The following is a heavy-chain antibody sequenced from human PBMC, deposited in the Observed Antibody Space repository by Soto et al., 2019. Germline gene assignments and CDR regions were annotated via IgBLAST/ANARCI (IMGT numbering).Heavy chain of an antibody. CDR3: TTNTVTKVYDY. Sequence: EVQLVESGGGLVQPGGSLRLSCAASSFTFSNFWMSWVRQAPGKGLEWVASIKQDGSDKYYVDSVKGRFIISRDNAKNSLSLQMNSLRAEDTAVYFCTTNTVTKVYDYLGQGTLVTVSS. V-gene: IGHV3-7*03. CDR1: SFTFSNFW. D-gene: IGHD4-17*01. CDR2: IKQDGSDK. J-gene: IGHJ4*02.